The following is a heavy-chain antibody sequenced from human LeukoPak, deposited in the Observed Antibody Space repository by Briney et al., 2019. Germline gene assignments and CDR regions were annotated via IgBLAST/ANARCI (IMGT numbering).Heavy chain of an antibody. CDR3: ARDSGSGSNDY. CDR1: GYTFTSYA. D-gene: IGHD1-26*01. CDR2: ISAGNGNT. Sequence: ASVTVSCTASGYTFTSYAIHWVRQAPGQRLEWMGWISAGNGNTKYSQNFQGRVTFISNTSATTAFMELSSLRSEDAAVYYCARDSGSGSNDYWGQGTLVTVSS. J-gene: IGHJ4*02. V-gene: IGHV1-3*01.